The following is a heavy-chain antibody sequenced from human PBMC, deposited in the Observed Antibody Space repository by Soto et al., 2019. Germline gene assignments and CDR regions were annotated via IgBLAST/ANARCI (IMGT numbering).Heavy chain of an antibody. CDR1: GYTFTSYG. CDR3: ARSVHDAFDI. D-gene: IGHD4-17*01. Sequence: ASVKVSCKASGYTFTSYGISWVRQAPGQGLEWMGWISAYNGNTSYAQKLQGRVTMTTNTSISTAYMELSSLRSEDTAVYYCARSVHDAFDIWGQGTMVTVSS. J-gene: IGHJ3*02. CDR2: ISAYNGNT. V-gene: IGHV1-18*01.